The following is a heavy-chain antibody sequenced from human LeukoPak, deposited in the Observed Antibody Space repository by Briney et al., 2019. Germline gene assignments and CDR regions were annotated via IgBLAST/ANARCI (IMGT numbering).Heavy chain of an antibody. CDR1: GGSISSSSYY. CDR3: ARVFKGY. CDR2: IYYSGST. Sequence: SETLSLTCTVSGGSISSSSYYSGWIRQPPGKGLEWIGSIYYSGSTYYNPSLKSRVTISVDTSKNQFSLKLSSVTAADTAVYYCARVFKGYWGQGTLVTVSS. V-gene: IGHV4-39*01. J-gene: IGHJ4*02.